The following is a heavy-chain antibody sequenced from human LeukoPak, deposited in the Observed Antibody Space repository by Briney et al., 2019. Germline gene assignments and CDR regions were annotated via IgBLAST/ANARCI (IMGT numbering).Heavy chain of an antibody. Sequence: GASVKVSCKASGYTFTSYYMHWVRQAPGQGLEWMGVINPSGGRTSYAQKFQGRVTMTTDTSTSTAYMELRSLRSDDTALYYCARAGRDYGTSQYYYYYMDVWGKGTTVTVSS. V-gene: IGHV1-46*01. CDR1: GYTFTSYY. CDR3: ARAGRDYGTSQYYYYYMDV. CDR2: INPSGGRT. D-gene: IGHD4-17*01. J-gene: IGHJ6*03.